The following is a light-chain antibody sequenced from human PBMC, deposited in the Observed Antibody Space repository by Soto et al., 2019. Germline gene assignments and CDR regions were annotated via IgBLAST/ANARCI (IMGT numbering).Light chain of an antibody. CDR2: SAS. V-gene: IGKV3-15*01. Sequence: EIVMTQSPATLSVSPGETASLSCRASQAINSNLAWYQQRPGQAPRLLIYSASTRATGVPARVSGSGSETEFTLIISRVEPEDFAVYYCQQFGTSPLVTFGPGTKVDIK. CDR1: QAINSN. CDR3: QQFGTSPLVT. J-gene: IGKJ3*01.